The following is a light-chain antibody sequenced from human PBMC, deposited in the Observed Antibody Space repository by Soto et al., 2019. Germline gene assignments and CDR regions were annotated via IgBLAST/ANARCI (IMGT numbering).Light chain of an antibody. CDR2: GNS. Sequence: VLTQPPSVSGAPGQRVTISCTGSSSNIGAGYDVHWYQQLPGTAPKLLIYGNSNRPSGVPDRFSGSKSGTSASLAITGLQAEDEADYYCQSYDSSLSSVFGGGTQLTVL. CDR1: SSNIGAGYD. J-gene: IGLJ7*01. V-gene: IGLV1-40*01. CDR3: QSYDSSLSSV.